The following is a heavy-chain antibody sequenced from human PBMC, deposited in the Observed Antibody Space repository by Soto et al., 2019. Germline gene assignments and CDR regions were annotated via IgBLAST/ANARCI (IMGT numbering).Heavy chain of an antibody. CDR1: GFTFGSYA. CDR3: AKEGGYSSGWLDDRWFDP. D-gene: IGHD6-19*01. V-gene: IGHV3-23*01. CDR2: MSGNGGRI. Sequence: GGSLRLSCAASGFTFGSYAMSWVRQAPGKGLEWVSSMSGNGGRIYYADSVKGRFTISRDNSKNTLYLQMNSLRAEDTAVYYCAKEGGYSSGWLDDRWFDPWGQGTLVTVSS. J-gene: IGHJ5*02.